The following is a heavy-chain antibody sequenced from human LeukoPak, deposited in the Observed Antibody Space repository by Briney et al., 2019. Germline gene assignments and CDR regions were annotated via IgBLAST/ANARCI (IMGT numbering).Heavy chain of an antibody. J-gene: IGHJ4*02. D-gene: IGHD3-22*01. Sequence: GGSLRLSCAASGISVSSNYMSWVRQAPGKGLQWVSVIYVDGSTYYADSVKGRITISRDNSRNTLYLQMNSLRAEDTAVYYCARRAGDYSHPYDYWGQGTLVTVSS. CDR2: IYVDGST. CDR1: GISVSSNY. V-gene: IGHV3-66*04. CDR3: ARRAGDYSHPYDY.